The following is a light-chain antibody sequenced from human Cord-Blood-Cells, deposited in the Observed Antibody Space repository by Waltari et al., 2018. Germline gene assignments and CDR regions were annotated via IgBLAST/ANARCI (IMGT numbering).Light chain of an antibody. V-gene: IGKV3-15*01. CDR2: GAS. CDR3: QQYNNWPPWT. CDR1: QSVSSN. J-gene: IGKJ1*01. Sequence: RATLSCRASQSVSSNLAWYQQKPGQAPRLLIYGASTRATGIPARFSGSGSGTEFTLTISSLQSEDFAVYYCQQYNNWPPWTFGQGTKVEIK.